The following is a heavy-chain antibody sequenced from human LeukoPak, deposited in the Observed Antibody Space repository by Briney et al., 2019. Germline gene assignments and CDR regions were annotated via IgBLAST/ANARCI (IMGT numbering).Heavy chain of an antibody. D-gene: IGHD6-6*01. CDR3: ARNEAARPYFDY. Sequence: SSETLSLTCTVSGGSISSGGYCWSWTRQHPGKGLEWIGYIYYSGSTYYNPSLKSRVTISVDTSKNQFSPKLSSVTAADTAVYYCARNEAARPYFDYWAQGTLVTVSS. J-gene: IGHJ4*02. CDR1: GGSISSGGYC. CDR2: IYYSGST. V-gene: IGHV4-31*03.